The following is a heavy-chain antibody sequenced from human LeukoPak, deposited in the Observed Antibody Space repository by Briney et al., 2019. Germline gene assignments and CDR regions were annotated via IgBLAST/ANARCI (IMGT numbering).Heavy chain of an antibody. Sequence: GRSLRLSCAASGFTFSSYGMHWVRQAPGKGLEWVAVIWYDGSNKYYADSVKGRFTISRDNSKNTLYLQMNSLRAEDTALYYCARGTAAGDAFDIWGQGTMVTVSS. CDR3: ARGTAAGDAFDI. CDR2: IWYDGSNK. D-gene: IGHD6-13*01. J-gene: IGHJ3*02. V-gene: IGHV3-33*01. CDR1: GFTFSSYG.